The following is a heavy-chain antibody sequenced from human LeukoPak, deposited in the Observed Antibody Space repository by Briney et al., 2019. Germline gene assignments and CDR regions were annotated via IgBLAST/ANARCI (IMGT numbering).Heavy chain of an antibody. CDR2: INPNSGGT. J-gene: IGHJ4*02. CDR1: GYTFTGYY. V-gene: IGHV1-2*02. CDR3: ARDSYYGSGTYLY. Sequence: ASVKVSCKASGYTFTGYYMHWVRQAPGQGLEWMGWINPNSGGTNYAQKFQGRVTMTRDTSISTVYMELSRLTSDDTAVYYCARDSYYGSGTYLYWGQGTLVTVSS. D-gene: IGHD3-10*01.